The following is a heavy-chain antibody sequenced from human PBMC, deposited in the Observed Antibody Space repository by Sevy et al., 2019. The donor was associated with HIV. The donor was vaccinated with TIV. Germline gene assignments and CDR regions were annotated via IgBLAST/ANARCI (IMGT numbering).Heavy chain of an antibody. V-gene: IGHV1-69*06. CDR1: GGTFSSYA. CDR2: IIPIFGTA. J-gene: IGHJ4*02. CDR3: ARDLRYYRSGSSYNLGY. D-gene: IGHD3-10*01. Sequence: ASVKVSCKASGGTFSSYAISWVRQAPGQGLEWMGGIIPIFGTANYAQKFQGRVTITADKSTSTAYMELSSLRSEDTAEYYCARDLRYYRSGSSYNLGYCGQGTLVTASS.